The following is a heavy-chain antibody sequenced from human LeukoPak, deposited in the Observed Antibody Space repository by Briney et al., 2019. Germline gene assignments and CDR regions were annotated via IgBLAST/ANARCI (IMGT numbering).Heavy chain of an antibody. CDR3: ARDKQQLSY. CDR1: GGSISSYH. D-gene: IGHD6-13*01. CDR2: IYYSGST. J-gene: IGHJ4*02. Sequence: SETLSLTCSVSGGSISSYHWSWIRQPPGKGLGWIGSIYYSGSTNYNPSLKSRVTISVDTSKNQFSLKLTSVTAADTAVYYCARDKQQLSYWGQGTLVTVSS. V-gene: IGHV4-59*01.